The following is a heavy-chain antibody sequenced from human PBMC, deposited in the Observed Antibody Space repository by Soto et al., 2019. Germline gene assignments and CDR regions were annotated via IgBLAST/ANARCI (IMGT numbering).Heavy chain of an antibody. CDR3: ASRSSGYDPPPPIVDY. D-gene: IGHD5-12*01. Sequence: QVQLVQSGAEVKKPGSSVKVSCKASGGTFSSYAISWVRQAPGQGLEWMGGIIPIFGTANYAQKFQGRVRVAXXHXTXXGYMEMRGLRSGDTAGYYCASRSSGYDPPPPIVDYWGQGTLVTVSS. CDR1: GGTFSSYA. V-gene: IGHV1-69*05. J-gene: IGHJ4*02. CDR2: IIPIFGTA.